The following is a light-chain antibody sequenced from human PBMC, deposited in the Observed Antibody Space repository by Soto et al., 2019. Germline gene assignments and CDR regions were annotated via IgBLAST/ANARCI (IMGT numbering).Light chain of an antibody. CDR1: QSLLDSNGKTF. V-gene: IGKV2D-29*01. CDR2: EVS. CDR3: MQSLQLPLT. Sequence: DSVLTQTPASLPVTPGQPATISCRSSQSLLDSNGKTFLYWYKKKPGQPPQLLLFEVSNRFAGVPDRFSGSGSQTHFTLEISRVEADDLAMYYCMQSLQLPLTFGGGTRLDLK. J-gene: IGKJ4*01.